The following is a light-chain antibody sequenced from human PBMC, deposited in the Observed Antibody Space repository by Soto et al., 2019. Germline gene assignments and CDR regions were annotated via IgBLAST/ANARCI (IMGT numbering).Light chain of an antibody. CDR1: QGISSY. CDR2: GTS. V-gene: IGKV1-39*01. CDR3: QQSFSTPWT. Sequence: DIQMTQSPSSLSASVGDSVTITCRASQGISSYLNWYQQKPWKAPKLLIYGTSTLHSGVPSRFSGGASGMDFTLTISSLQPEDFATYFCQQSFSTPWTFGQGTQVE. J-gene: IGKJ1*01.